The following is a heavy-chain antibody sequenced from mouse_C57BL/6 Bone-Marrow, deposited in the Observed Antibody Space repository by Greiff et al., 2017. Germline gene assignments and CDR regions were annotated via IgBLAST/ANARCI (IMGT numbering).Heavy chain of an antibody. Sequence: QVQLKQSGPELVKPGASVKISCKASGYAFSSSWMNWVKQRPGKGLEWIGRIYPGDGDTNYNGKFKGKATLTADKSSSTAYMQLSSLPSEDSAVXFCARKANWDAMDYWGQGTSVTVSS. V-gene: IGHV1-82*01. D-gene: IGHD4-1*01. J-gene: IGHJ4*01. CDR1: GYAFSSSW. CDR2: IYPGDGDT. CDR3: ARKANWDAMDY.